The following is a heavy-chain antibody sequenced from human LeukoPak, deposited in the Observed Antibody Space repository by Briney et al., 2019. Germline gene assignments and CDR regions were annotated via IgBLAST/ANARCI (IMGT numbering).Heavy chain of an antibody. J-gene: IGHJ4*02. D-gene: IGHD5-18*01. CDR1: GFTFSNYA. V-gene: IGHV3-23*01. Sequence: GGSLRLSCAASGFTFSNYAMSWVRQAPGKGLEWVSAISDSGGYTFYADSVKGRFSISRDNSKNTLYLQMNSLRAEDTAFYYCASPHGYTPDYWGQGTLVTVSS. CDR2: ISDSGGYT. CDR3: ASPHGYTPDY.